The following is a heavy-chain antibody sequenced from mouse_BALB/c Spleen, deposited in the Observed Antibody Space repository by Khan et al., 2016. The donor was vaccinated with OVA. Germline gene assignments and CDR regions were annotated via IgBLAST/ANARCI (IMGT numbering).Heavy chain of an antibody. V-gene: IGHV3-2*02. J-gene: IGHJ2*01. D-gene: IGHD1-1*01. Sequence: EVKLLESGPGLVKPSQSLSLTCTVTGYSITSDYAWNWIRQFPGNKLEWMGYISYSGNTNYNPSLKSRISITRATSKNQFFLKLISVTTEDTATYYCARVYGGDFDYWGQGTTLTVSS. CDR2: ISYSGNT. CDR1: GYSITSDYA. CDR3: ARVYGGDFDY.